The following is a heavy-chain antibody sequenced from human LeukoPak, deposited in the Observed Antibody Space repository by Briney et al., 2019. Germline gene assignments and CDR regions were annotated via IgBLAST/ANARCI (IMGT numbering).Heavy chain of an antibody. J-gene: IGHJ4*02. D-gene: IGHD6-13*01. Sequence: ASVKVSCKASGYTFTGYYMHWVRQAPGQGLQWMGWINPNSGGTNYAQKFQGRVIMTRDTSISTAYMELSRLRSDDTAVYYCAQSGVAARTFDYWGQGTLVTVSS. V-gene: IGHV1-2*02. CDR1: GYTFTGYY. CDR3: AQSGVAARTFDY. CDR2: INPNSGGT.